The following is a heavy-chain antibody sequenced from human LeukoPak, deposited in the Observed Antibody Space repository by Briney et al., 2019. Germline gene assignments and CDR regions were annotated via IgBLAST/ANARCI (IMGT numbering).Heavy chain of an antibody. CDR2: IYPGDSDT. J-gene: IGHJ3*02. CDR3: ARSGGNYYSI. Sequence: GESLKISCKGSGYRFTSYWIGWVRQMPGKGLEWMGIIYPGDSDTIYSPSFQGQVAISADKSTSTANLQWSSLKASDTAMYYCARSGGNYYSIWGQGTMVTVSS. CDR1: GYRFTSYW. D-gene: IGHD1-26*01. V-gene: IGHV5-51*01.